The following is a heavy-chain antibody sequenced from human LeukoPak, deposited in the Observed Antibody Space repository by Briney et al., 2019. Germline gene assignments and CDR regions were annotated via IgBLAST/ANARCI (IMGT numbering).Heavy chain of an antibody. V-gene: IGHV3-23*01. Sequence: GGSLRLSCAASGFTFSTFAMIWVRQPPGKGLEWVSSIFPSGGEIHYADSVKGRFTISRDNSKNTLYLQMNSLRAEDTAVYYCAKGGSGSRPIGYWGQGTLVTVSS. D-gene: IGHD1-26*01. J-gene: IGHJ4*02. CDR1: GFTFSTFA. CDR2: IFPSGGEI. CDR3: AKGGSGSRPIGY.